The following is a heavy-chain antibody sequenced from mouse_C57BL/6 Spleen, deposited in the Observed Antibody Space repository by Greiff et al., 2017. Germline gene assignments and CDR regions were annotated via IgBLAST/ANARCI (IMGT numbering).Heavy chain of an antibody. J-gene: IGHJ2*01. Sequence: QVQLQQPGAELVRPGTSVKLSCKASGYTFTSYWMHWVKQRPGQGLEWIGVIDPSDSYTNYNQKFKGKATLTVDTSSSTAYMQLSSLTSEDSAVYCCASENYYYGSSYYYWGQGTTLTVSS. D-gene: IGHD1-1*01. CDR1: GYTFTSYW. CDR3: ASENYYYGSSYYY. CDR2: IDPSDSYT. V-gene: IGHV1-59*01.